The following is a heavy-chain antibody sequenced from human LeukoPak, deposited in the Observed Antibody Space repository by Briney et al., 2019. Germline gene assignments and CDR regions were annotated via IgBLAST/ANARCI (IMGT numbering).Heavy chain of an antibody. V-gene: IGHV3-33*01. CDR1: GFTFSSYG. CDR3: ARGLGAPDH. J-gene: IGHJ4*02. CDR2: IWYDGSNK. D-gene: IGHD1-26*01. Sequence: PGGSLRLSCAASGFTFSSYGMHWVRQAPGKGLEWVAVIWYDGSNKYYADSVKGRFTISRDNVKNSLYLQMNSLRVEDTAVYYCARGLGAPDHWGQGTLVTVSS.